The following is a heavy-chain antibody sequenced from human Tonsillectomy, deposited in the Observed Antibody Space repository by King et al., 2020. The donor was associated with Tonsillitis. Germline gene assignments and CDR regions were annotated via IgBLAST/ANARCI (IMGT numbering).Heavy chain of an antibody. CDR1: GYSFTSYA. CDR2: INAGNGNT. V-gene: IGHV1-3*01. Sequence: QLVQSGAEVKKPGASVKVSCKASGYSFTSYAMHWVRQAPGQRLEWMGWINAGNGNTKYSQKFQGRVTITRDTSASTAYMELSSLRSEDTAVYYCARYRYTTPGVWFHLWGQGTVVTVSS. J-gene: IGHJ5*02. D-gene: IGHD5-18*01. CDR3: ARYRYTTPGVWFHL.